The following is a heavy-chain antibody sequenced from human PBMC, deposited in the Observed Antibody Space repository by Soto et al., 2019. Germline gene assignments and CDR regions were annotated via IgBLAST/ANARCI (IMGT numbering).Heavy chain of an antibody. CDR1: EFTFSSYA. D-gene: IGHD3-3*01. Sequence: EVQLVESGGGLVQPGGSLRLSCAASEFTFSSYAMSWVRQAPGKGLEWVSAISGSGGSTYYADSVKGRFTISRDNSKNTLYLQMNSLRAEDTAVYYCAKSPRITIFGVVNNDAFDIWGQGTMVTVSS. V-gene: IGHV3-23*04. CDR2: ISGSGGST. J-gene: IGHJ3*02. CDR3: AKSPRITIFGVVNNDAFDI.